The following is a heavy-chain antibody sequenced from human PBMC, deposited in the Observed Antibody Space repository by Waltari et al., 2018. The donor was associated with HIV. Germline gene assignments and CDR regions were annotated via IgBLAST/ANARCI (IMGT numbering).Heavy chain of an antibody. Sequence: QVQLVQSGAEAKTSGSSVKVTCKASGDTFKISGISWVRQAPGQGLEWMGGLIPVFGKADYAQKFQDRVALTADESTSTVHMELNSLRSDDTAVYYCARSKRPFCTGGSCYDFDYWGQGTLVTVSS. J-gene: IGHJ4*02. CDR3: ARSKRPFCTGGSCYDFDY. CDR1: GDTFKISG. V-gene: IGHV1-69*01. CDR2: LIPVFGKA. D-gene: IGHD2-15*01.